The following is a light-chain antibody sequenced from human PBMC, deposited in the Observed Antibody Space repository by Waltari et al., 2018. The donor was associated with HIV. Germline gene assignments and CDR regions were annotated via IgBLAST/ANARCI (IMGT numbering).Light chain of an antibody. V-gene: IGLV1-40*01. Sequence: QSMLTQPPSVSGAPGQRVTISCSGSSSNIGARYDVPWYQHIPGTAPKLLIYESPNRPSGVPDRFSACTSGTSASLASTGLQAEDEADYYCQSFDSVVTSSVFGGGTKLTVL. CDR1: SSNIGARYD. CDR3: QSFDSVVTSSV. J-gene: IGLJ2*01. CDR2: ESP.